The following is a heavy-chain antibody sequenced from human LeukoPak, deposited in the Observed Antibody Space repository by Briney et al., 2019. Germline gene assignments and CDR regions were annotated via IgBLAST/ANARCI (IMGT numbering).Heavy chain of an antibody. D-gene: IGHD3/OR15-3a*01. V-gene: IGHV3-23*01. J-gene: IGHJ4*02. CDR2: ISGSGGST. Sequence: GGSLRLSCAASGFTFSSYGMSWVRQAPGKGLECVSSISGSGGSTNHAASVKGRFTISRDNSKNTLYLQMNSLRAEDTAVYYCAKVWTAYSDDYFDYWGQGTLVTVSS. CDR3: AKVWTAYSDDYFDY. CDR1: GFTFSSYG.